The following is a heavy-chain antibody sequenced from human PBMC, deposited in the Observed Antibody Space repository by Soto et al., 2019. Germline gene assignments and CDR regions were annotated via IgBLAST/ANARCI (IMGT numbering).Heavy chain of an antibody. D-gene: IGHD2-2*01. CDR2: ISSSSSYI. CDR1: GFTFSSYS. J-gene: IGHJ6*02. Sequence: GGSLRLSCAASGFTFSSYSMNWVRQAPGKGLEWVSSISSSSSYIYYADSVKGRFTISRDNAKNSLYLQMNSLRAEDTAVYYCALGYCSSTSCLYYYYGMDVWGQGTTVTVSS. V-gene: IGHV3-21*01. CDR3: ALGYCSSTSCLYYYYGMDV.